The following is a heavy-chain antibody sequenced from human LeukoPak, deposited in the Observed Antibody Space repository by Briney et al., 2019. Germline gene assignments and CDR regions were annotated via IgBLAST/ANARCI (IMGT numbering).Heavy chain of an antibody. CDR2: IYHSGST. J-gene: IGHJ4*02. CDR1: GYSISSGYY. Sequence: ASETLSLXCAVSGYSISSGYYWGWIRQPPGMGLEWIGSIYHSGSTYYNPSLKSRVTISVDTSKNQFSLKLSSVTAADTAVYYCAVSEYCSSTSCPFDYWGQGTLVTVSS. CDR3: AVSEYCSSTSCPFDY. D-gene: IGHD2-2*01. V-gene: IGHV4-38-2*01.